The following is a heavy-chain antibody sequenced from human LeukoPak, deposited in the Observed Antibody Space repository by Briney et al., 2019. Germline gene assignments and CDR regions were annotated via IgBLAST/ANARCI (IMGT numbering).Heavy chain of an antibody. CDR1: GFTFSSYW. Sequence: GGSLRLSCAASGFTFSSYWMHWVRQAPGKGLVWVSRVETDGSSTDYADSVKGRFTISRDNAKNTLYLQMNSLRAEDTAVYYCARGGLGDYWGQGTLVTVSS. D-gene: IGHD7-27*01. V-gene: IGHV3-74*01. CDR2: VETDGSST. CDR3: ARGGLGDY. J-gene: IGHJ4*02.